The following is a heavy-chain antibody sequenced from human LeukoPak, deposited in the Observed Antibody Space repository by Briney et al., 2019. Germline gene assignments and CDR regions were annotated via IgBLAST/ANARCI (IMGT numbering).Heavy chain of an antibody. D-gene: IGHD6-13*01. V-gene: IGHV3-23*01. CDR1: GFTFRSHA. J-gene: IGHJ4*02. Sequence: GGSLRLSCAASGFTFRSHAMSWVRQAPGKGLAWVSTISGGGDNTDYADSVKGRFTISRDSSKNTMTLHMNGLRVEDTAVYYCAREGLGAAAGTFDYWGQGTLVTVSS. CDR3: AREGLGAAAGTFDY. CDR2: ISGGGDNT.